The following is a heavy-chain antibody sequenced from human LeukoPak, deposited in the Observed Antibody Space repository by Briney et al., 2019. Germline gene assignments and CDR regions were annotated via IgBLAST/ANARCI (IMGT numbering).Heavy chain of an antibody. D-gene: IGHD3-10*01. V-gene: IGHV1-8*01. J-gene: IGHJ4*02. Sequence: EASVKVSCKTSGYTFTNYDINGVRQATGQGLEWMGWMNPNSGNTGYAQKFQGRVTMTRNISTSTAYMELSSLRSEDTAVYYCARGSRSGDYWGQGTQVTVSS. CDR2: MNPNSGNT. CDR1: GYTFTNYD. CDR3: ARGSRSGDY.